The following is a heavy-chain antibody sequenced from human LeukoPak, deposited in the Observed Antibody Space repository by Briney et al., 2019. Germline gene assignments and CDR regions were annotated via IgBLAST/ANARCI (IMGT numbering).Heavy chain of an antibody. CDR2: MNGDGRRT. Sequence: GGSLRLSCAASGFTLSSSWMHWVRQVPGEGLVWVARMNGDGRRTDVAGSVRGRFTISRDNAKNTVYLQMNSLRVEDTGVYYCASALTTVTPHFHCWGQGTLVTVSS. V-gene: IGHV3-74*01. CDR1: GFTLSSSW. CDR3: ASALTTVTPHFHC. D-gene: IGHD4-17*01. J-gene: IGHJ4*02.